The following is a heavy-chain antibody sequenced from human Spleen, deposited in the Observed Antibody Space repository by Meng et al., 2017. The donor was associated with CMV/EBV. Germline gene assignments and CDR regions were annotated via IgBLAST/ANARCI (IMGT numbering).Heavy chain of an antibody. J-gene: IGHJ5*02. CDR1: GGSISSSSYY. CDR2: IYYSGST. V-gene: IGHV4-39*07. CDR3: ARVGITPRGEYNWFDP. Sequence: SETLSLTCTVPGGSISSSSYYWGWIRQPPGKGLEWIGSIYYSGSTYYNPSLKSRVTISVDTSKNQFSLKLSSVTAADTAVYYCARVGITPRGEYNWFDPWGQGTLVTVSS. D-gene: IGHD6-6*01.